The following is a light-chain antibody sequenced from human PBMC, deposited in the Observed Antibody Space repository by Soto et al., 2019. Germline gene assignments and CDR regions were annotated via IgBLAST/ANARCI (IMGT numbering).Light chain of an antibody. CDR1: TSDIGNYKY. V-gene: IGLV2-14*01. CDR2: EVS. Sequence: QSVLTQPASVSGSPGQSITISCTGTTSDIGNYKYVSWYQQHPGKAPKLIIYEVSNRPSRVSDRFSGSKSGNTASLTVSGLQPEDEADYYCSSYTTSNTVVFGGGTKLTV. CDR3: SSYTTSNTVV. J-gene: IGLJ3*02.